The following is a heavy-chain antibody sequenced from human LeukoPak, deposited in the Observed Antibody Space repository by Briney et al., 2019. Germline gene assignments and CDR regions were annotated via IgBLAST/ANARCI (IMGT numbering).Heavy chain of an antibody. Sequence: SETLSLTCAVYGGSFSGYYWSWIRQPPGKGLEWIGEINHSGSTNYNPSLKSRVTISVDTSKNQFSLKLSSVTAADTAAYYCARGRGDYVWGSYRYTYYFDYWGQGTLVTVSS. J-gene: IGHJ4*02. D-gene: IGHD3-16*02. CDR2: INHSGST. CDR3: ARGRGDYVWGSYRYTYYFDY. V-gene: IGHV4-34*01. CDR1: GGSFSGYY.